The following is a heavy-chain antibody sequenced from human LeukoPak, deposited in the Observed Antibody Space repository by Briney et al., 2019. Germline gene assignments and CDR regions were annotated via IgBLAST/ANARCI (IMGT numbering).Heavy chain of an antibody. CDR3: ARVYSLVRQYFDY. CDR1: GYSIRSGYY. Sequence: SETLSLTCTVSGYSIRSGYYWGWIRQPPGKGLEWIGTMYHSGITYYNPSLKSRVTISVDTSKNQFSLKLSSVTAADTAVYYCARVYSLVRQYFDYWGQGTLVTVSS. CDR2: MYHSGIT. D-gene: IGHD2-21*01. J-gene: IGHJ4*02. V-gene: IGHV4-38-2*02.